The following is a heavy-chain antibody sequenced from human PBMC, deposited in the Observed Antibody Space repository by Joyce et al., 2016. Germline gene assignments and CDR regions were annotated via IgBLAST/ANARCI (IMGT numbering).Heavy chain of an antibody. D-gene: IGHD5-18*01. J-gene: IGHJ3*02. CDR2: IIPMFGTP. Sequence: QVQLVQSGAEVKKPGSSVKVSCTASGGTFGRSSISWVRQAPGQGPQWMGGIIPMFGTPKYAQKFQARVTIAAGESKDTVYMELSGLRSDDTAVYYCARGAGQGYGFGLNDAFDMWGQGTMVIVSS. V-gene: IGHV1-69*12. CDR3: ARGAGQGYGFGLNDAFDM. CDR1: GGTFGRSS.